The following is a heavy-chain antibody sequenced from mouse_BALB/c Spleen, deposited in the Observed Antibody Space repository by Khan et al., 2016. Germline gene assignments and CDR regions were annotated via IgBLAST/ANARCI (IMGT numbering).Heavy chain of an antibody. CDR3: ATTVVAPRFAY. D-gene: IGHD1-1*01. CDR1: GYSITSDYA. V-gene: IGHV3-2*02. CDR2: ISDSGST. J-gene: IGHJ3*01. Sequence: EVQLQESGPGLVKPSQSLSLTCTVTGYSITSDYAWNWIRQSPGNKLEWMGYISDSGSTSYNPSLKSRISITRDTSKNQFFLQLNSVTTEDTATDCCATTVVAPRFAYWGQGTLVTVSA.